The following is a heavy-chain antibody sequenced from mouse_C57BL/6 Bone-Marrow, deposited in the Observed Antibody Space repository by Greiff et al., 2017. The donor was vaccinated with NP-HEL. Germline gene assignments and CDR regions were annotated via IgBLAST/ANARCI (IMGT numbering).Heavy chain of an antibody. Sequence: EVKLMESGGGLVKPGGSLKLSCAASGFTFSSYAMSWVRQTPEKRLEWVATISDGGSYTYYPDNVKGRFTISRDNAKNNLDLRMSHLKSEDTAMYYCAREGVTTGVAYWGQGTLVTVSA. D-gene: IGHD2-2*01. CDR3: AREGVTTGVAY. J-gene: IGHJ3*01. CDR2: ISDGGSYT. CDR1: GFTFSSYA. V-gene: IGHV5-4*01.